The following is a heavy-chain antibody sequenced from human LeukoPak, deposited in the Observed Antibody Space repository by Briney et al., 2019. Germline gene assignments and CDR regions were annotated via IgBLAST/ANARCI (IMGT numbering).Heavy chain of an antibody. CDR2: IIPIFGTA. Sequence: ASVKVSCKASGGTFSSYAISWVRQAPGQGLEWMGRIIPIFGTANHAQKFQGRVTITADKSTSTAYMELSSLRSEDTAVYYCASTTVTNEVDYWGQGTLVTVSS. CDR1: GGTFSSYA. D-gene: IGHD4-17*01. V-gene: IGHV1-69*06. J-gene: IGHJ4*02. CDR3: ASTTVTNEVDY.